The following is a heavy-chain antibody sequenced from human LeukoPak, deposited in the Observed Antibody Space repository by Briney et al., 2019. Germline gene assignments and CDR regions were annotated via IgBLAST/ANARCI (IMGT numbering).Heavy chain of an antibody. J-gene: IGHJ4*02. Sequence: GGSLRLFCAASGFTDSSNYMSCVRHAPGRGLVGLSVLYSGGSTYYADSVKGRFTISRDNSKNTLYLQMNSLRAEDMAVYYCARSLFGVVSSYFDYWGQGTLVTVSS. CDR3: ARSLFGVVSSYFDY. CDR2: LYSGGST. D-gene: IGHD3-3*01. CDR1: GFTDSSNY. V-gene: IGHV3-53*01.